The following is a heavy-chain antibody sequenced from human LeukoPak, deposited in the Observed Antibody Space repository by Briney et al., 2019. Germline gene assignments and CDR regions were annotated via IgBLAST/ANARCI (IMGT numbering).Heavy chain of an antibody. V-gene: IGHV3-33*01. Sequence: GRSLRLSCAASGFTFSSYGMHWVRQAPGKGLEWVAVIWYDGSNKYYADSVKGRFTISRDNSKNTLYLQMNSLRAEDTAVYYCARDGNYYDSSGYIRNYFDYWGQGTLVTVSS. CDR2: IWYDGSNK. CDR3: ARDGNYYDSSGYIRNYFDY. J-gene: IGHJ4*02. CDR1: GFTFSSYG. D-gene: IGHD3-22*01.